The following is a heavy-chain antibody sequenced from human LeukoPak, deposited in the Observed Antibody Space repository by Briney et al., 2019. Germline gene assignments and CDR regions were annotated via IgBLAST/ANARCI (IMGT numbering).Heavy chain of an antibody. CDR2: FDPEDGET. J-gene: IGHJ6*02. V-gene: IGHV1-24*01. Sequence: VASVKVSCKVSGYTLTELSMHWVRQAPGKGLEWMGGFDPEDGETIYAQKFQGRVTMTEDTSTDTAYMELSSLRSEDTAVYYCARGRGSSWYGGYYYGMDVWGQGTMVTVSS. CDR1: GYTLTELS. D-gene: IGHD6-13*01. CDR3: ARGRGSSWYGGYYYGMDV.